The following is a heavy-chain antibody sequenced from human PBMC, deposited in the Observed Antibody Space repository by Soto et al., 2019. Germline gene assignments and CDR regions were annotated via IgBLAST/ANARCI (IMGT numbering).Heavy chain of an antibody. CDR1: GYSFAGYW. D-gene: IGHD2-2*01. J-gene: IGHJ3*02. V-gene: IGHV5-10-1*01. Sequence: GESLKISCKGSGYSFAGYWITWVRQKPGKGLEWMGRIDPSDSYTNYSPSFQGHVTISADKSISTAYLQWSSLKASDTAMYYCAFSSDIVVVPAAIGIWGQGTMVTVSS. CDR3: AFSSDIVVVPAAIGI. CDR2: IDPSDSYT.